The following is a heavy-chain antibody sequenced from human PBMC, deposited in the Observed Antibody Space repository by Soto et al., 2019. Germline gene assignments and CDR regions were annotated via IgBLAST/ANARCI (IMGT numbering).Heavy chain of an antibody. D-gene: IGHD2-2*01. CDR2: IYYSGSA. J-gene: IGHJ4*02. Sequence: PSETLSLTCTVSGASISSSTYYWAWIRQPPGKGLEWIGRIYYSGSAYYNPSLKSRVTISVDTSKNQFSLKLSSVTAADTAVYYCSGYCGSTACPTSSDYWGQGTLVTVSS. CDR1: GASISSSTYY. CDR3: SGYCGSTACPTSSDY. V-gene: IGHV4-39*01.